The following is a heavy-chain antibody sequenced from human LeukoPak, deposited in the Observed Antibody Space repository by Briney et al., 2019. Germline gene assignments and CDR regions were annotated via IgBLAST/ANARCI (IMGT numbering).Heavy chain of an antibody. Sequence: GGSLRLSCAASGFTFSSYAMHWVRQAPGKGLEYVSAISTNGGSTYYANSVKGRFTITRDNSKNTLYLQMGSLRAEDMAVYYCARGPAVAGFFDYWGQGTLVTVSS. J-gene: IGHJ4*02. CDR1: GFTFSSYA. CDR2: ISTNGGST. CDR3: ARGPAVAGFFDY. D-gene: IGHD6-19*01. V-gene: IGHV3-64*01.